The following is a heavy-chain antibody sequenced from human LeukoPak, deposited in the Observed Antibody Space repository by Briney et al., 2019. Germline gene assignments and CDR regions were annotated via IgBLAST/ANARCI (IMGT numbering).Heavy chain of an antibody. CDR2: IYSDGTT. D-gene: IGHD6-6*01. CDR1: GFTVSSNY. J-gene: IGHJ4*02. V-gene: IGHV3-53*01. Sequence: PGGSLRLPCAASGFTVSSNYMSWVRQAPGKGLEWVSVIYSDGTTVYADSVKGRFTISRDNAKNSLYLQMNSLRAEDTAVYYCARGGLAARPDYWGQGTLVTVSS. CDR3: ARGGLAARPDY.